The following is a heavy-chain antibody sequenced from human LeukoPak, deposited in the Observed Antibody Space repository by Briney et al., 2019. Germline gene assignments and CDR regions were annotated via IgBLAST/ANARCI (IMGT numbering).Heavy chain of an antibody. CDR1: GFTFSSYT. V-gene: IGHV3-21*01. CDR2: ISRRSTYI. D-gene: IGHD3-10*02. Sequence: GGSLRLSRAASGFTFSSYTMNWVRQAPGKGLEWVSSISRRSTYIYYADSVKGRFTISRDNAKNSLYLQMNSLRAEDTAVYYCAELGITMIGGVWGKGTTVTISS. CDR3: AELGITMIGGV. J-gene: IGHJ6*04.